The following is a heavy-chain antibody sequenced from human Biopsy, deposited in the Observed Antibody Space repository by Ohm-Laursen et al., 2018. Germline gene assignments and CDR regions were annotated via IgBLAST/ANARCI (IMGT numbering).Heavy chain of an antibody. CDR3: ARATNSTGWPYYYFYGMDV. V-gene: IGHV4-59*01. Sequence: PGTLSLTCAVYGESFNGYYWSWIRQTPGKGLEWIGYIYYSGSTNYNPSLKSRVTISVDTSKNQFSLRLNSVTAADTAVYYCARATNSTGWPYYYFYGMDVWGQGTTVTVSS. CDR2: IYYSGST. J-gene: IGHJ6*02. CDR1: GESFNGYY. D-gene: IGHD2/OR15-2a*01.